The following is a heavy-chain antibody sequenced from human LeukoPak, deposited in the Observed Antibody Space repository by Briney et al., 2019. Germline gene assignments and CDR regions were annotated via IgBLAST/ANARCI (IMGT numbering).Heavy chain of an antibody. J-gene: IGHJ4*02. Sequence: PGGSLRLSCAASGFMFSSFGIHWVRQAPGKGLEWVSVIYSGFNTHYENYADSVKGRFTISRDNSKNTLHLQMDSLRAEDTAVYYCARESPGYYGSGSYHFEDWGQGTLVTVSS. V-gene: IGHV3-53*01. CDR1: GFMFSSFG. CDR3: ARESPGYYGSGSYHFED. D-gene: IGHD3-10*01. CDR2: IYSGFNTHYE.